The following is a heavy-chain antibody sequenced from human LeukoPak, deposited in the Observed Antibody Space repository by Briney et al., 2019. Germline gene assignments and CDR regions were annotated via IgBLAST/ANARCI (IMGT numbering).Heavy chain of an antibody. D-gene: IGHD2-8*01. CDR1: GFTFSSYW. CDR2: IKSDGSLT. CDR3: ARTLYCSNGVCYILDY. V-gene: IGHV3-74*01. J-gene: IGHJ4*02. Sequence: PGGSLRLSCAASGFTFSSYWMQWVRQAPGKGLVWVSRIKSDGSLTIYADSVKGRFTISRDNAKNTLYLQMNSLRAEDTAVYYCARTLYCSNGVCYILDYWGQGTLLTVSS.